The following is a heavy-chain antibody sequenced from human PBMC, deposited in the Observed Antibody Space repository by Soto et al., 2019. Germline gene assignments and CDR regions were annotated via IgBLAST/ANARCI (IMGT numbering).Heavy chain of an antibody. D-gene: IGHD3-10*01. CDR1: GFTFSSYS. CDR3: ARGGVYYYGSAFDY. V-gene: IGHV3-48*01. CDR2: ISSSSSTI. Sequence: PGGSLRLSCAASGFTFSSYSLNWVRQAPGKGLEWVSYISSSSSTIYYADSVKGRFTISRDNAKNSLYLQMNSLRAEDTAVYYCARGGVYYYGSAFDYWGQGTLVTVSS. J-gene: IGHJ4*02.